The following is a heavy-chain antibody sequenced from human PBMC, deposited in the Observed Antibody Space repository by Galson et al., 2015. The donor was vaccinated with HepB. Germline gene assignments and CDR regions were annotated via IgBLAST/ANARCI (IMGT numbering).Heavy chain of an antibody. Sequence: SVKVSCKASGYSFTSYGITWVRQVPGQGLEWMGWISVYSGNTNYAQKFQDRVTLTTDISTTTAYMELRSLRSDDTAVYYCVRDEEWGRDGYCATTTCYFLDYWGQGTLVTVSA. CDR1: GYSFTSYG. CDR3: VRDEEWGRDGYCATTTCYFLDY. J-gene: IGHJ4*02. V-gene: IGHV1-18*04. CDR2: ISVYSGNT. D-gene: IGHD2-2*01.